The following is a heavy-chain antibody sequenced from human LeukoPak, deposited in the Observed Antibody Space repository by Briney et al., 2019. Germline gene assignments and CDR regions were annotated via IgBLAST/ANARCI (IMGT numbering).Heavy chain of an antibody. V-gene: IGHV3-23*01. CDR2: ISGSGGST. D-gene: IGHD6-19*01. Sequence: GASLRLSCAASGFTFSSYAMSWVRQAPGKGLEWVSAISGSGGSTYYADSVKGRFTIPRDNSKNTPYLQMNSLRAEDTAVYYCAKARSGWYRGGIDYWGQGTLVTVSS. CDR1: GFTFSSYA. CDR3: AKARSGWYRGGIDY. J-gene: IGHJ4*02.